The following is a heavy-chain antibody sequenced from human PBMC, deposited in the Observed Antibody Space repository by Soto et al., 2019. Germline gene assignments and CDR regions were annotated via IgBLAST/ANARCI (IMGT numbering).Heavy chain of an antibody. CDR1: GGSISSYY. CDR3: AGAYSSGWYSPLDY. V-gene: IGHV4-59*01. Sequence: SETLSLTCTVSGGSISSYYWSWIRQPPGKGLEWIGYIYYSGSTNYNPSLKSRVTISVDTSKNQFSLKLSSVTAADTAVYYCAGAYSSGWYSPLDYWGQGTLVTVS. CDR2: IYYSGST. D-gene: IGHD6-19*01. J-gene: IGHJ4*02.